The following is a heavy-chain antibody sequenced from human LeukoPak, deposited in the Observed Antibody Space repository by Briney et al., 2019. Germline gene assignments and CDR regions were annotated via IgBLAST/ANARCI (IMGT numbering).Heavy chain of an antibody. CDR1: GYTFTSYD. V-gene: IGHV1-8*03. CDR3: ARPSSRYCSSGSCYGDFDY. D-gene: IGHD2-2*01. CDR2: MNPNSGNT. Sequence: ASVKVSCKASGYTFTSYDINWVRQATGQGLEWMGWMNPNSGNTGYAQKFQGRVTITRNTSISTAYMEQSSLRSEDTAVYYCARPSSRYCSSGSCYGDFDYWGQGTLVTVSS. J-gene: IGHJ4*02.